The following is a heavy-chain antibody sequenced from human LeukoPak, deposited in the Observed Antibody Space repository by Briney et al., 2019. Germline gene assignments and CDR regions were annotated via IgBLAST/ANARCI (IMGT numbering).Heavy chain of an antibody. CDR1: GYIFTSYG. D-gene: IGHD3-10*01. CDR3: ARVMHWDLPMARGRGMDV. V-gene: IGHV1-18*01. Sequence: ASVKVSCKASGYIFTSYGISWVRQAPGQGLEWMGWIGAYNGNTNYAQKFQGRVTMTTDTSTNTAYMEVRSLRSDDTAMFYCARVMHWDLPMARGRGMDVWGRGTTVTVSS. CDR2: IGAYNGNT. J-gene: IGHJ6*02.